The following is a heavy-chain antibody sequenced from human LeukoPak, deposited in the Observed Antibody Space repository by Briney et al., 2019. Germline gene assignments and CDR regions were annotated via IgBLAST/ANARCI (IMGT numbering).Heavy chain of an antibody. J-gene: IGHJ4*02. V-gene: IGHV4-59*01. Sequence: PSETLSLTCTVSGGSISSYYWSWVRQPPGKGLEWIGYIYYSGSTNYNPSLESRVTISRDTSKNQFSLKLSSVTAADTAVYYCARGVGATSPLDYWGQGTLVTVSS. D-gene: IGHD1-26*01. CDR2: IYYSGST. CDR3: ARGVGATSPLDY. CDR1: GGSISSYY.